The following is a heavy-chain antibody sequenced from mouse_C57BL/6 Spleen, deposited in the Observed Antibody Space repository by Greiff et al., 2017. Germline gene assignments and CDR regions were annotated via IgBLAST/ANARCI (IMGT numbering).Heavy chain of an antibody. CDR3: AHYYGSSYGYFDY. J-gene: IGHJ2*01. D-gene: IGHD1-1*01. CDR1: GYTFTSYW. Sequence: VKLQQPGAELVKPGASVKLSCKASGYTFTSYWMQWVKQRPGQGLEWIGEIDPSDSYTNYNQKFKGKATLTVDTSSSTAYMQLSSLTSEDSAVYYCAHYYGSSYGYFDYWGQGTTLTVSS. V-gene: IGHV1-50*01. CDR2: IDPSDSYT.